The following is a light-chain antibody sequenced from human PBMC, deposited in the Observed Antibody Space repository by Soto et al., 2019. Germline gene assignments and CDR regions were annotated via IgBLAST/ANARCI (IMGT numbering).Light chain of an antibody. CDR3: CSYAGSSTRV. V-gene: IGLV2-14*01. CDR1: SSDIGGFYY. J-gene: IGLJ3*02. Sequence: LTQPASVSGSPGQSITISCTGTSSDIGGFYYVSWYQHHPGKDPKLMIYQVSNRPSGVSNRFSGSKSGNTASLTISGLQAEDEADYYCCSYAGSSTRVFGGGTQLTVL. CDR2: QVS.